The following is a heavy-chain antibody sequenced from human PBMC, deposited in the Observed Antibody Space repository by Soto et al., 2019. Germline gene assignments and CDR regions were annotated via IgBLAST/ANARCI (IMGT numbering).Heavy chain of an antibody. CDR1: GGSFSGYY. J-gene: IGHJ2*01. D-gene: IGHD6-13*01. CDR3: ARGTKQQLAIVRGYWYFDL. V-gene: IGHV4-34*01. CDR2: INHSGST. Sequence: QVQLQQWGAGLLKPSETLSLTCAVYGGSFSGYYWSWIRQPPGKGLEWMGEINHSGSTNYNPSLKSRVTISVDTSKNQFSLKLSSVTAADTAVYYCARGTKQQLAIVRGYWYFDLWGRGTLVTLSS.